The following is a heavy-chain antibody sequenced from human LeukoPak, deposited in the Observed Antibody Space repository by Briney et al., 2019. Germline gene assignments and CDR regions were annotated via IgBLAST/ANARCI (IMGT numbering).Heavy chain of an antibody. V-gene: IGHV3-23*01. D-gene: IGHD3-9*01. CDR3: AKVFLSDWLIDS. CDR2: ISGSGSST. J-gene: IGHJ4*02. Sequence: GGSLRLFCAASGFTFSSYAMSWVRQAPGEGLEWVSTISGSGSSTYYADSVKGRFTISRDNSKYTLYLQMDSLRAEDTAVYYCAKVFLSDWLIDSWGQGTLVTVSS. CDR1: GFTFSSYA.